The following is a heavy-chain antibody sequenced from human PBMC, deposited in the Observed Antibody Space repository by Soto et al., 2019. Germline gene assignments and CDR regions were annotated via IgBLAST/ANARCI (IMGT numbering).Heavy chain of an antibody. CDR3: SRSAPEGFDP. J-gene: IGHJ5*02. Sequence: SETLGIGCIFSGGSISKRSYYWVGIRQPPGKGLEWVGSLSYSGSTCYNPSLKSRVAISVDTSKNQLSLQVSSVTAADTAVYYCSRSAPEGFDPWGQGTLVTVSS. CDR2: LSYSGST. CDR1: GGSISKRSYY. V-gene: IGHV4-39*01.